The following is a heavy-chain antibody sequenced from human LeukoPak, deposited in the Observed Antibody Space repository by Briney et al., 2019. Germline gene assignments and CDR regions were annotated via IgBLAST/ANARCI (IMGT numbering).Heavy chain of an antibody. CDR3: ARDQWLDY. V-gene: IGHV3-48*01. CDR1: GFTFSGYI. Sequence: GGSLRLSCAASGFTFSGYIMNWVRQAPGKGLEWVAFIGTSGNIIYYADSVKGRLTVSRDNAKNSLYLQMNSLRAEDTAVYYCARDQWLDYWGQGTLVTVSS. D-gene: IGHD2-8*01. J-gene: IGHJ4*02. CDR2: IGTSGNII.